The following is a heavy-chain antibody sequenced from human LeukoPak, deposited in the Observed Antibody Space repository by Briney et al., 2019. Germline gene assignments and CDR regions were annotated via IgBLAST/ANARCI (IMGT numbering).Heavy chain of an antibody. CDR3: ARDSSSGWYFGGYYGMDV. CDR2: INTNTGNP. V-gene: IGHV7-4-1*02. CDR1: GYTFTSYA. D-gene: IGHD6-19*01. Sequence: PGASLKVSCKASGYTFTSYAMNWVRQAPGQGLEWMGWINTNTGNPTYAQGFTGRFVFSLDTSVSTAYLQISSLKAEDTAVYYCARDSSSGWYFGGYYGMDVWGQGTTVTVSS. J-gene: IGHJ6*02.